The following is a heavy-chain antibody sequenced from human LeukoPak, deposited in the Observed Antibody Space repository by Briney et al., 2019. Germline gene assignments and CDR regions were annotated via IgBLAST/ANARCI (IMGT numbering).Heavy chain of an antibody. V-gene: IGHV4-34*01. D-gene: IGHD3-10*01. Sequence: SETLSLTCAVYGGSFSGYYWSWIRQPPGKGLEWIGEINHSGSTNYNPSLKSRVTISVDTSKNQFSPKLSSVTAADTAVYYCARFRGGLAGIWFDPWGQGTLVTVSS. CDR3: ARFRGGLAGIWFDP. CDR2: INHSGST. J-gene: IGHJ5*02. CDR1: GGSFSGYY.